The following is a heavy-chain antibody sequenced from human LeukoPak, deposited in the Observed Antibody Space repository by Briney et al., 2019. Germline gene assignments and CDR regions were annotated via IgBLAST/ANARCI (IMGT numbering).Heavy chain of an antibody. Sequence: GGSLRLSCAASGFTFSSYARSWVRQAPGKGLEWGSAIRGSGGSTYYADSVKGRFTISRDNYKITLYLQMNSLRAEDTAVYYCANFVVVVRRPRGHDYGRGDYYYGMDVWGQGTTVTVSS. J-gene: IGHJ6*02. D-gene: IGHD2-15*01. CDR2: IRGSGGST. CDR1: GFTFSSYA. V-gene: IGHV3-23*01. CDR3: ANFVVVVRRPRGHDYGRGDYYYGMDV.